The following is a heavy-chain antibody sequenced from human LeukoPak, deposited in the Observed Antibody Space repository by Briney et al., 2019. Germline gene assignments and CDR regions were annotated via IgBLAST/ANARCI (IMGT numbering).Heavy chain of an antibody. J-gene: IGHJ4*02. Sequence: PGGSLRLSCAASGFTFSSYAMSWVRQAPGKGLEWVSAISGSGGSTYYADSVKGRFTISRDNSKNTLYLQMNSLRAEDTAVYYCARSSYYDSTLGDPFDYWGQGTLVTVSS. D-gene: IGHD3-22*01. CDR1: GFTFSSYA. V-gene: IGHV3-23*01. CDR3: ARSSYYDSTLGDPFDY. CDR2: ISGSGGST.